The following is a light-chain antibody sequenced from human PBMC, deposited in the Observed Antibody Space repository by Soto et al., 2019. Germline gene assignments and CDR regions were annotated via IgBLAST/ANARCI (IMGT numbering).Light chain of an antibody. CDR2: DVS. CDR1: QSIGTY. CDR3: QQRYNWPNT. J-gene: IGKJ2*01. V-gene: IGKV3-11*01. Sequence: EIVLTQSPATLSLSPGERATLSCRASQSIGTYLAWYQHIPGQAPRLLTYDVSNRATGIPARFSGSGSGTDFTLTISSPGPEDFAVYYCQQRYNWPNTFGQGTKLEIK.